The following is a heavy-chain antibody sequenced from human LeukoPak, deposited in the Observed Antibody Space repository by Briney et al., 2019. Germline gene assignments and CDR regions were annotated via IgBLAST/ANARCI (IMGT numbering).Heavy chain of an antibody. D-gene: IGHD1-26*01. V-gene: IGHV4-59*01. CDR1: GDSIDSYY. J-gene: IGHJ4*02. Sequence: PSETLSLTCTVSGDSIDSYYWSWIRQPPGEGLQWIGYVFYSGPTNYDASLRSRVAISVDRSKNQFSLKLTSVSAADTAVYYCARGGSPVGATNDYWGQGTLVTVSS. CDR3: ARGGSPVGATNDY. CDR2: VFYSGPT.